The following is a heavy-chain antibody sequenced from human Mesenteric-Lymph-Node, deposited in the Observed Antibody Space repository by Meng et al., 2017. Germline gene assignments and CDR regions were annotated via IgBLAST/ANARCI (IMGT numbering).Heavy chain of an antibody. CDR1: GGTFSSYA. J-gene: IGHJ6*02. V-gene: IGHV1-69*06. CDR2: IIPIFGTA. CDR3: ARERDIVVVPAASDYYYYGMDV. Sequence: SVKVSCKASGGTFSSYAISWVRQAPGQGLEWMGGIIPIFGTANYAQKFQGRVTITADKSTSTAYMELSSLRSEDTAVYYCARERDIVVVPAASDYYYYGMDVWGQGTTVTVSS. D-gene: IGHD2-2*01.